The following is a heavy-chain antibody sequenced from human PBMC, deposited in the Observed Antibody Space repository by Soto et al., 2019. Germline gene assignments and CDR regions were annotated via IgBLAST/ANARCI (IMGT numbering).Heavy chain of an antibody. V-gene: IGHV3-23*01. J-gene: IGHJ4*02. CDR3: AKPLPFSTVGPTHYFFDY. CDR1: GFTFSLYA. D-gene: IGHD1-26*01. CDR2: TSGSGGST. Sequence: SLRLSWAASGFTFSLYAMNWVRQAPGKGLEWVSGTSGSGGSTYYADSVKGRFTISRDNSKNTLYLQMNSLRAEDTAVYYCAKPLPFSTVGPTHYFFDYWGQGTLVTVSS.